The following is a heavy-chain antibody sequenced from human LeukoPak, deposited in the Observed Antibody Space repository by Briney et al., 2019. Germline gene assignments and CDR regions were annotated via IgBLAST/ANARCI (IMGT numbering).Heavy chain of an antibody. D-gene: IGHD3-10*01. V-gene: IGHV5-51*01. CDR2: IYPGDSDT. Sequence: GESLKISCKGSGYSFTTYWIDWVRQVPGKGLEWMGIIYPGDSDTRYSPSFQGQVTISAGKSISTAYLQWSSLKASDTAMYYCARHSGSYYNGHFDYWGQGTLVTVSS. CDR3: ARHSGSYYNGHFDY. CDR1: GYSFTTYW. J-gene: IGHJ4*02.